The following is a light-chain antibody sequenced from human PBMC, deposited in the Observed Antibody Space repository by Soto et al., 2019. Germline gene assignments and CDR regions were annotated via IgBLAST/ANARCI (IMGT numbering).Light chain of an antibody. Sequence: DIQVTQSPPTLSASVGDRVTITCRASQTISTWMAWYQQKPGKAPKLLIYKASSLESGVPSRFSGSGSGTEFTLTISSLQPDDFATYYCQQYNSYSWTFGQGTKVDIK. CDR1: QTISTW. CDR2: KAS. V-gene: IGKV1-5*03. CDR3: QQYNSYSWT. J-gene: IGKJ1*01.